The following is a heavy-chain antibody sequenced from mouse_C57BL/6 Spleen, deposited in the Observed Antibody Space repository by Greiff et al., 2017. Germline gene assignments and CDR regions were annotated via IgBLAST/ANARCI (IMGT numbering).Heavy chain of an antibody. J-gene: IGHJ4*01. CDR1: GYAFSSYW. Sequence: QVQLKQSGAELVKPGASVKISCKASGYAFSSYWMNWVKQRPGKGLEWIGQIYPGDGDTNYNGKFKGKATLTADKSSSTAYMQLSSLTSEDSAVYFCAKLYYYGSRYYAMDYWGQGTSVTVSS. CDR2: IYPGDGDT. D-gene: IGHD1-1*01. CDR3: AKLYYYGSRYYAMDY. V-gene: IGHV1-80*01.